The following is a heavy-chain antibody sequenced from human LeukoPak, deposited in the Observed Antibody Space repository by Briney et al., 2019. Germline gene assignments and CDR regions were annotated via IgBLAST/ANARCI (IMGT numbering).Heavy chain of an antibody. D-gene: IGHD3-10*01. J-gene: IGHJ4*02. V-gene: IGHV1-2*02. Sequence: GASVKVSCKASGYTFTGYHMHWVRQAPGQRLEWMGWINPNSGGTNYAQKFQGRVTMTRDTSISTAYMELSRLRSDDTAVYYCARGRRWFGESEGRPYYFDYWGQGTLVTVSS. CDR2: INPNSGGT. CDR3: ARGRRWFGESEGRPYYFDY. CDR1: GYTFTGYH.